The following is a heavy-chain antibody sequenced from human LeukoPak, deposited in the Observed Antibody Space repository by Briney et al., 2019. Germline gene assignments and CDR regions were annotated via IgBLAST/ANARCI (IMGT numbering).Heavy chain of an antibody. CDR1: GYTFTSYG. V-gene: IGHV1-18*01. CDR3: ARYMVYGAGHAFDI. CDR2: ISTYNGNT. J-gene: IGHJ3*02. Sequence: GASVKVSCKASGYTFTSYGISWVRQAPGQGLEWMGWISTYNGNTNYAQNLQGRDTMTTDTSTSTAYMELRSLRSDDTAVYYCARYMVYGAGHAFDIWGRGTMVTVSS. D-gene: IGHD4-17*01.